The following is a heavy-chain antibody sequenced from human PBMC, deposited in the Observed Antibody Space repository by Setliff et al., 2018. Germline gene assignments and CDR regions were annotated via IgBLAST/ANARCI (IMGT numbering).Heavy chain of an antibody. CDR1: GYAFITFG. D-gene: IGHD5-12*01. J-gene: IGHJ4*02. Sequence: SVKVSCKTSGYAFITFGMSWVRQAPGQGLEWMGWMSPVYGIANYARKFQGRVTLTADTSTTTAYLELASLRDDDTAVYYCVRGPGPSVVVAIPFDHWGQGSLVTVSS. V-gene: IGHV1-18*01. CDR2: MSPVYGIA. CDR3: VRGPGPSVVVAIPFDH.